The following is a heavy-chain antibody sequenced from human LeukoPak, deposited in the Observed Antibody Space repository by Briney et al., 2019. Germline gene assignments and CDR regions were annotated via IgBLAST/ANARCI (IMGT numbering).Heavy chain of an antibody. CDR3: ARGSVLLDYYYYYMDV. CDR1: GFTFSSYW. J-gene: IGHJ6*03. V-gene: IGHV3-7*01. CDR2: IKQDGSEK. Sequence: GGSLRLSCAASGFTFSSYWMHWVRQAPGKGLEWVANIKQDGSEKYYVDSVKGRFTIPRDNAKNSLYLQMNSLRAEDTAVYYCARGSVLLDYYYYYMDVWGKGTTVTVSS.